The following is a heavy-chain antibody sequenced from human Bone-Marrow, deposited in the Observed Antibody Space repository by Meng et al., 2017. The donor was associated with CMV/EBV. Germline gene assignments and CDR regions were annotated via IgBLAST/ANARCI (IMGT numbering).Heavy chain of an antibody. D-gene: IGHD2-2*02. J-gene: IGHJ5*02. CDR1: GGSISSSDYY. Sequence: GSLRLSCSVSGGSISSSDYYWGWIRQPPGKGLEWIGSIYYSGNTYYNPSLKSRVTISVDTSKNQFSLKLSSVTAADTAVYYCATISYTPQGGLDPWGQGTLVTVSS. V-gene: IGHV4-39*07. CDR2: IYYSGNT. CDR3: ATISYTPQGGLDP.